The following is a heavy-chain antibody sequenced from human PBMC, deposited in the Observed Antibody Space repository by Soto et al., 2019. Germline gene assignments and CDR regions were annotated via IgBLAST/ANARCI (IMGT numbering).Heavy chain of an antibody. CDR1: GFNFSRYW. Sequence: EVQLVESGGGLVQPGGSLRLSCTASGFNFSRYWTHWVRQVPGRGLVWVSRIDSDGSRTSYADSVKGRFTISRDNSKNTLYLQMNSLRAEDTAVYYCARDLSSCSSASCYSYYYGMDVWGQGTTVTVSS. CDR2: IDSDGSRT. D-gene: IGHD2-2*01. J-gene: IGHJ6*02. CDR3: ARDLSSCSSASCYSYYYGMDV. V-gene: IGHV3-74*01.